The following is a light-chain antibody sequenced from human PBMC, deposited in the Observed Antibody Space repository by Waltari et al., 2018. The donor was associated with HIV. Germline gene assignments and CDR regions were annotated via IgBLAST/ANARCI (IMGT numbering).Light chain of an antibody. CDR2: RNN. V-gene: IGLV10-54*01. CDR3: SAWDSSLSAWV. Sequence: QAGLTQPPSVSKGLRQTATLTCTGNSNNVGFQGAAWLQQHQGHPPKLLSYRNNNRPSGISERLSTSSSGNTASLIITGLQPEDEADYYCSAWDSSLSAWVFGGGTKLTVL. J-gene: IGLJ3*02. CDR1: SNNVGFQG.